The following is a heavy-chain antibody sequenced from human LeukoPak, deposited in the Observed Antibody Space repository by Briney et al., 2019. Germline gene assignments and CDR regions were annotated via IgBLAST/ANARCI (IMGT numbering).Heavy chain of an antibody. Sequence: SVKVSCKASGGTFSSYAISRVRQAPGQGLEWMGGIIPIFGTANYAQKFQGRVTITTDESTSTAYMELSSLRSEDTAVYYCARAPHGKYCSSTSCYGRNYYYYMDVWGKGTTVTVSS. J-gene: IGHJ6*03. CDR2: IIPIFGTA. CDR3: ARAPHGKYCSSTSCYGRNYYYYMDV. D-gene: IGHD2-2*01. V-gene: IGHV1-69*05. CDR1: GGTFSSYA.